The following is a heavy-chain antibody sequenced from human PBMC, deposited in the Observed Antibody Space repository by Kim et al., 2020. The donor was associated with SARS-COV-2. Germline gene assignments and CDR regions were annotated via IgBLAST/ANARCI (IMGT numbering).Heavy chain of an antibody. J-gene: IGHJ6*02. V-gene: IGHV4-39*07. CDR2: IYYSGST. CDR1: GGSISSSSYY. CDR3: ARELDGVADKRRDLDV. D-gene: IGHD6-19*01. Sequence: SETLSLTCTVSGGSISSSSYYWGWIRQPPGKGLEWIGSIYYSGSTYYNPSLKSRVTISVDTSKNQFSLKLSSVTAADTAVYYCARELDGVADKRRDLDVWGQGTTVTVSS.